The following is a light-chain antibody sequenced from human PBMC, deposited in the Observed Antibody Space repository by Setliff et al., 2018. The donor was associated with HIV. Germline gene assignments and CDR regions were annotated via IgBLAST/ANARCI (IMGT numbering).Light chain of an antibody. CDR1: SSDVGSYNL. J-gene: IGLJ1*01. CDR2: DVT. CDR3: YSYTAGTSDV. Sequence: QSALTQPASVSGSPGQSITISCTGTSSDVGSYNLVSWYQQYPGKAPKLVIYDVTIRPSGVSNRFSGSKSGNTASLTISGLQAEDEGDYYCYSYTAGTSDVFGGGTKVTVL. V-gene: IGLV2-23*02.